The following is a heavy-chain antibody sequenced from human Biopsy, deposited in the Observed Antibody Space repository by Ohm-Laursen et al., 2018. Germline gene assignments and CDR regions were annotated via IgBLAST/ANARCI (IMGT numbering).Heavy chain of an antibody. V-gene: IGHV3-11*01. CDR1: GFPFSDYY. Sequence: SLRLSRAASGFPFSDYYMRWIRQAPGKGLEWVSYISSGGTTIYYADSVKGRFTISRDNAKNSPYLQMNSLRADDTAVYYCARDTRWSPYHMDVWGQGTTVTVSS. D-gene: IGHD4-23*01. J-gene: IGHJ6*02. CDR3: ARDTRWSPYHMDV. CDR2: ISSGGTTI.